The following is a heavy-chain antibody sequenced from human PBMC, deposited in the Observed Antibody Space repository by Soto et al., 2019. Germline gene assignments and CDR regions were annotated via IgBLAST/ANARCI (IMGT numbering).Heavy chain of an antibody. D-gene: IGHD3-16*01. CDR3: AREMYTIRGSPFDD. J-gene: IGHJ4*02. CDR2: INTSDGST. V-gene: IGHV1-46*01. Sequence: GASVVVSCPSSGSPVTSSYVHWVRQALGQGLEWMGFINTSDGSTSYPQKFQGRVTMTRDTSTSTVYMEVSSLRSEDTAVYYCAREMYTIRGSPFDDWGQRTLVTVSS. CDR1: GSPVTSSY.